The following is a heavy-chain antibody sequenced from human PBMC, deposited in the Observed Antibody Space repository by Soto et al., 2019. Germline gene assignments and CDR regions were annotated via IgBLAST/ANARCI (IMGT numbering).Heavy chain of an antibody. CDR1: GFTFSSYG. Sequence: QVQLVESGGGVVQPGRSLRLSCAASGFTFSSYGMHWVRQAPGKGLEWVAVIWYDGSNKYYADSVKGRFTISRDNSKNTLYLQMNSLRAEDTAVYYCARDGSYYDRIDYWGQGTLVTVSS. CDR2: IWYDGSNK. V-gene: IGHV3-33*01. CDR3: ARDGSYYDRIDY. J-gene: IGHJ4*02. D-gene: IGHD3-22*01.